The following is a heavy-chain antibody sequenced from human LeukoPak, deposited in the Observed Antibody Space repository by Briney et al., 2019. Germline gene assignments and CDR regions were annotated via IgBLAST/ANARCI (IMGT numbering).Heavy chain of an antibody. J-gene: IGHJ6*02. Sequence: PGGSLRLSCEAXGXXXXXYXXXXXXXXPGXGLXWVXSIGSDNXXHXXESVKGRFAISRDNSKSMLFLQLNSLRAEDTALYYCARDLHYYAAMDVWGQGTTVTVSS. V-gene: IGHV3-23*01. CDR1: GXXXXXYX. CDR2: IGSDNXX. D-gene: IGHD3-10*01. CDR3: ARDLHYYAAMDV.